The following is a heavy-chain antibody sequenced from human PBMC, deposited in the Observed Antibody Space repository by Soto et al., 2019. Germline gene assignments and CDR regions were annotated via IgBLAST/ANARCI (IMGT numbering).Heavy chain of an antibody. CDR2: INTDTRNP. Sequence: ASVKVSCKASGYTFNNYAMNWVRQAPGQGLEWMGWINTDTRNPTYAQAFTGRFVFSLDTSVSTAYLQISSLKPEDTAIYYCARDNVVVDGPDFDYWGQGTLVTVSS. CDR1: GYTFNNYA. V-gene: IGHV7-4-1*01. J-gene: IGHJ4*02. D-gene: IGHD2-2*01. CDR3: ARDNVVVDGPDFDY.